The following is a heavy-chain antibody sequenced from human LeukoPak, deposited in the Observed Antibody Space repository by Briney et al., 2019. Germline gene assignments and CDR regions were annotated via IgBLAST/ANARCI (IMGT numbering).Heavy chain of an antibody. CDR3: AKKSCSSTSCYEDV. J-gene: IGHJ6*01. D-gene: IGHD2-2*01. CDR1: GLTFSSYA. V-gene: IGHV3-23*01. Sequence: GVSVRLSCAASGLTFSSYAMMWVRQAPGRGLECLSSISGSGDKTTYTGSVKGRFTISRDNSKNTLYLQMNSLRAEDTAVYYRAKKSCSSTSCYEDVWGKGTTVTVSS. CDR2: ISGSGDKT.